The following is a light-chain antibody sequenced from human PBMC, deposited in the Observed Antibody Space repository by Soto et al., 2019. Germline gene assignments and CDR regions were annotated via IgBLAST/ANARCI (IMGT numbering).Light chain of an antibody. CDR1: SGDGGAYDY. J-gene: IGLJ1*01. Sequence: QSVLTQPRSVSGSPGQSVTISCTGTSGDGGAYDYVSWYQQHPGKAPKVLVYDVNKRPSGVPDRFSGSRSGNTASLTISGLQAEDEADYYCSSYTDSSNYVFGTGTKLTVL. V-gene: IGLV2-11*01. CDR3: SSYTDSSNYV. CDR2: DVN.